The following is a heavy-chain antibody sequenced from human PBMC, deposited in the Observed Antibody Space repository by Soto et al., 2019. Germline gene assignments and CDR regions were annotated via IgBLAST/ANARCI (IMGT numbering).Heavy chain of an antibody. V-gene: IGHV1-69*01. CDR3: ARDQREYCSSTSCPSSYYYYGMDV. J-gene: IGHJ6*02. CDR2: IIPIFGTA. Sequence: QVQLVQSGAEVKKPGSSVKVSCKASGCTFSSYAISWVRQAPGQGLEWMGGIIPIFGTANYAQKIQGRVTITADESTSTAYKELSSLRSEDTAVYYCARDQREYCSSTSCPSSYYYYGMDVWGQGTTVTVSS. CDR1: GCTFSSYA. D-gene: IGHD2-2*01.